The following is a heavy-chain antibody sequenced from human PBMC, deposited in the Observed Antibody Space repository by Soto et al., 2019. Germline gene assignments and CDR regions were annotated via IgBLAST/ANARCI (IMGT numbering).Heavy chain of an antibody. CDR2: ISSSSSTM. Sequence: PGGSLRLSCAASGFTFSSYSMNWVRQATGKGLEWVSYISSSSSTMYYADSVKGRFTISRDNAKNSLYLQMNSLRDEDTAVYYCARDYYDSSGQHAFDIWGQGTIVTVSS. V-gene: IGHV3-48*02. J-gene: IGHJ3*02. CDR3: ARDYYDSSGQHAFDI. D-gene: IGHD3-22*01. CDR1: GFTFSSYS.